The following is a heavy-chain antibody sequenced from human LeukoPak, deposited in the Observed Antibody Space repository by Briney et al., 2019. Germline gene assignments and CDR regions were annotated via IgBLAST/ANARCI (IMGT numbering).Heavy chain of an antibody. Sequence: PGGSLRLSCAASRFTFSRYWMSWVRQAPEKGLEWVANIKDDGSGTYYVDSVKGRFTISRDNAKNLLYLQMNSLRAEDTAVYYCARSGSYLPGSWGQGTLVTVSS. CDR1: RFTFSRYW. J-gene: IGHJ5*02. D-gene: IGHD3-22*01. CDR3: ARSGSYLPGS. V-gene: IGHV3-7*01. CDR2: IKDDGSGT.